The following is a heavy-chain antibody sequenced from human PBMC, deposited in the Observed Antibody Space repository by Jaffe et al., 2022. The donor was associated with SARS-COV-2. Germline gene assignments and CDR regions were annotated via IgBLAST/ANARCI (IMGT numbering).Heavy chain of an antibody. V-gene: IGHV4-61*02. Sequence: QVQLQESGPGLVKPSQTLSLTCTVSGGSISRGDFYWTWLRQPAGKALEWIGRIYTSGSTKYNASLESRVTISVDTSKNQFSLEMSSVTAADTAVYYCARLLHCGGRCYGSYFDSWGQGALVTVTS. D-gene: IGHD2-15*01. J-gene: IGHJ4*01. CDR1: GGSISRGDFY. CDR2: IYTSGST. CDR3: ARLLHCGGRCYGSYFDS.